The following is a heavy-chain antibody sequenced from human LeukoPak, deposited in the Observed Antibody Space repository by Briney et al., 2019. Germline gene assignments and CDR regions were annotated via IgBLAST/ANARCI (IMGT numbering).Heavy chain of an antibody. CDR1: CRSITTYY. J-gene: IGHJ4*02. D-gene: IGHD5-24*01. Sequence: SDTLSLTCTLSCRSITTYYWGCIRHPPGKGLEWIGYCYYNGSTTYTPYLESRVTISEDTSKTQFSLKVSSVTAADTAVYYCARVIQGTTIDSWGQGTLVTVSS. V-gene: IGHV4-59*07. CDR2: CYYNGST. CDR3: ARVIQGTTIDS.